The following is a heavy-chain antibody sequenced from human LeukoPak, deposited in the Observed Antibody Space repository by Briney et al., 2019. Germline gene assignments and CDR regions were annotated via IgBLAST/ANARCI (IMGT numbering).Heavy chain of an antibody. Sequence: GGSRRLSCAASGFTFSDSWMSWVRQAPGKGLEWVANMNQDGSAKGYVDSVKGRFTISRDNARNSLYLQMSSLRPEDTAVYYCATYTHWVAGDVWGQGTTVTVSS. J-gene: IGHJ6*02. CDR3: ATYTHWVAGDV. CDR2: MNQDGSAK. CDR1: GFTFSDSW. D-gene: IGHD3-16*01. V-gene: IGHV3-7*01.